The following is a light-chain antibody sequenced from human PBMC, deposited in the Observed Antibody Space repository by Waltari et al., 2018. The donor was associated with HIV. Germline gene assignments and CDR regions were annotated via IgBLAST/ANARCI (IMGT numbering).Light chain of an antibody. CDR3: EQIYTFPLFT. CDR1: RIIGDY. V-gene: IGKV1-39*01. CDR2: SAT. J-gene: IGKJ3*01. Sequence: DIQLTQSPSPLSASVGDRVTITCRASRIIGDYVNWYQQKPGKPPKLLIYSATSLQPGVPPRFSGSGSGTDFALTISSLQPEDFAIYYCEQIYTFPLFTFGPGTKVDLK.